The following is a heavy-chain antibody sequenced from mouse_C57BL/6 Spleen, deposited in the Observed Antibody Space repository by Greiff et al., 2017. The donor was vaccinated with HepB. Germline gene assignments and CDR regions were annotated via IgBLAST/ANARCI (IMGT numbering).Heavy chain of an antibody. CDR1: GFNIKNTY. V-gene: IGHV14-3*01. D-gene: IGHD1-1*01. CDR3: SSTDYYGSSYFDY. Sequence: EVQLQQSVAELVRPGASVKLSCTASGFNIKNTYMHWVKQRPEQGLEWIGRIDPANGNTKYAPKFQGKATITADTSSNTAYLQLSSLTAEDTAIYYGSSTDYYGSSYFDYWGQGTTLTVSS. CDR2: IDPANGNT. J-gene: IGHJ2*01.